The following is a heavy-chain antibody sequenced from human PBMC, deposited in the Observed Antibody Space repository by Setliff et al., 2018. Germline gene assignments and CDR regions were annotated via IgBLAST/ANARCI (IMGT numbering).Heavy chain of an antibody. J-gene: IGHJ4*02. CDR1: GVTFTKAW. CDR2: IKSTIDGGAI. D-gene: IGHD6-25*01. CDR3: ARGNSGGDY. Sequence: GGSLRLSCAASGVTFTKAWMSLVRQAPGKGLEWVGRIKSTIDGGAIDYAAPVKGRFTISRDNAKNTLYLQMNSPRAEDTAVYYCARGNSGGDYWGQGTLVTVSS. V-gene: IGHV3-15*05.